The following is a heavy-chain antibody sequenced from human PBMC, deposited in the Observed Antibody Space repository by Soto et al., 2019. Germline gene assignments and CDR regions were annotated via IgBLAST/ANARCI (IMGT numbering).Heavy chain of an antibody. J-gene: IGHJ6*02. V-gene: IGHV4-39*01. Sequence: SETLSLTCTVSGGSISSRSYYWGWIRQPPGKGLEWIGSLYYSGTTYYNPSLKSRVTISVDTSKTQFSLKLTSVTAADTAVYYCASLAVAATPNYYYGMDVWGQGTTVTVSS. CDR3: ASLAVAATPNYYYGMDV. D-gene: IGHD6-19*01. CDR1: GGSISSRSYY. CDR2: LYYSGTT.